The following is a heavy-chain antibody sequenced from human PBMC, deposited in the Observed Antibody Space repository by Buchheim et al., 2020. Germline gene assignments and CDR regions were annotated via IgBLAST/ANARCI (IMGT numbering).Heavy chain of an antibody. J-gene: IGHJ6*02. CDR2: INHSGST. Sequence: QVQLQQWGAGLLKPSETLSLTCAVYGGSFSGYYWSWIRQPQGKGLEWIGEINHSGSTNYNPSLKSRVTISVDKSKNQFSLKLSSVTAADTAVYYCAVLAREYYGMDVWGQGTT. CDR3: AVLAREYYGMDV. D-gene: IGHD3-10*02. CDR1: GGSFSGYY. V-gene: IGHV4-34*01.